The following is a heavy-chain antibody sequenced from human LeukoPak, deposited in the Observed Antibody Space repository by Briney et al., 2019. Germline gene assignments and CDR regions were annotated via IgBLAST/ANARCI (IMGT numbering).Heavy chain of an antibody. CDR1: GGSITSGSYY. Sequence: SETLSLTCTVSGGSITSGSYYWSWIRQPAGKGLEWIGRIYTSGSTNYNPSLKSRVTISVDTSKNQFSLKLSSVTAADTAVYYCARVIRGVINEGWFDPWGQGTLVTVSS. V-gene: IGHV4-61*02. CDR3: ARVIRGVINEGWFDP. J-gene: IGHJ5*02. D-gene: IGHD3-10*01. CDR2: IYTSGST.